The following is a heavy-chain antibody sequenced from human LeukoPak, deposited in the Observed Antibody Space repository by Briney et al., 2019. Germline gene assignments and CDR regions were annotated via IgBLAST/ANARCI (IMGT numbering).Heavy chain of an antibody. D-gene: IGHD2-15*01. V-gene: IGHV3-48*02. CDR2: IGYSNIPI. CDR3: ATAGSNTQTWWFDY. Sequence: GGSLRLSCAASGFTFSSYGMHWVRQAPGKGLEWVSYIGYSNIPIYYADSVRGRFTVSRDNAKNSQYLQMNSLKDEDTAVYYCATAGSNTQTWWFDYWGRGVLVTVSS. CDR1: GFTFSSYG. J-gene: IGHJ4*02.